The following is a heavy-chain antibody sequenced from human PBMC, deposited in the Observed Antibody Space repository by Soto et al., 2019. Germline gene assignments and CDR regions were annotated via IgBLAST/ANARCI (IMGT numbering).Heavy chain of an antibody. CDR3: AKFKGHPLEYWYLDF. J-gene: IGHJ2*01. CDR2: IHGGGGAT. D-gene: IGHD1-1*01. V-gene: IGHV3-23*01. Sequence: EVQLLESGGGLVQPGGSLRLSCAASGITFSAYAMGWVRQAPGKGLEWVSTIHGGGGATHYADSVKGRFTISRDDSKITLYAQMNSLRSEDTAVCYCAKFKGHPLEYWYLDFWGRGTLVTVSS. CDR1: GITFSAYA.